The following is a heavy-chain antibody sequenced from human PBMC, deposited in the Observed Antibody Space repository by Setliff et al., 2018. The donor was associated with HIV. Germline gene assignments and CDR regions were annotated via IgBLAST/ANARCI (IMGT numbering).Heavy chain of an antibody. V-gene: IGHV4-34*01. CDR1: GRSFSGYY. D-gene: IGHD7-27*01. CDR3: ARGWGHDGFDF. J-gene: IGHJ3*01. Sequence: PSETLSLTCAVYGRSFSGYYWNWIRQSPGKGLEWIGEINHSGGTNYNPSLKSRVTMSIETSKNQFSLNVSSVTAADTAVYYCARGWGHDGFDFWGQGTMVTVSS. CDR2: INHSGGT.